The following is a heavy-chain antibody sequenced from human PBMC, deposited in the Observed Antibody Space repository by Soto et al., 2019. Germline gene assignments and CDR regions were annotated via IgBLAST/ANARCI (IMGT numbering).Heavy chain of an antibody. J-gene: IGHJ4*02. Sequence: PSETLSLTCTVSGGSISSGGYYWSWIRQHPGKGLEWIGYIYYSGSTYYNPSLKSRVTISVDTSKNQFSLKLSSVTAADTAVYYCARAYYDFWSGLDYWGQGTLVTVSS. V-gene: IGHV4-30-4*08. D-gene: IGHD3-3*01. CDR3: ARAYYDFWSGLDY. CDR2: IYYSGST. CDR1: GGSISSGGYY.